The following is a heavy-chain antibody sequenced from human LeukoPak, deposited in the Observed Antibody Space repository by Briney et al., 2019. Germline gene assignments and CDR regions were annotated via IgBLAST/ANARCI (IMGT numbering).Heavy chain of an antibody. CDR3: AKHFSSTTVTTWFDP. Sequence: PGGSLRLSRAASGFTFSSYAMSWVRQAPGKGLEWVSAISGSGGSTYYADSVKGRFTISRDNSKNTLYLQMNSLRAEDTAVYYCAKHFSSTTVTTWFDPWGQGTLVTVSS. V-gene: IGHV3-23*01. CDR2: ISGSGGST. D-gene: IGHD4-17*01. J-gene: IGHJ5*02. CDR1: GFTFSSYA.